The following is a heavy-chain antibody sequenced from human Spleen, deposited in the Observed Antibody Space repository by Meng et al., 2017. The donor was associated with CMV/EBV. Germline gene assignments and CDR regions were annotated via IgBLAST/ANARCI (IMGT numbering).Heavy chain of an antibody. V-gene: IGHV2-5*01. CDR1: TGGVG. D-gene: IGHD3/OR15-3a*01. CDR2: VYWNDDE. CDR3: AHRLQLYGGSQGLVRGWFDP. Sequence: TGGVGVGWIRQSPGKALEWLALVYWNDDERYNPSLKNRLTITKDASKNQVVLTMTNVDPVDTATYYCAHRLQLYGGSQGLVRGWFDPWGQGILVTVSS. J-gene: IGHJ5*02.